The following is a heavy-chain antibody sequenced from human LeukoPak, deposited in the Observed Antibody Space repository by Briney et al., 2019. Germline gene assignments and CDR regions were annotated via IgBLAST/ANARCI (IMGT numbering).Heavy chain of an antibody. CDR2: IHHRAGP. Sequence: PSETLSLTCAVYGGSFTDYYCSRIRHLPGKGLEWIGEIHHRAGPNYNPSLWGRVTISADTSKNQFSLNLTSVTAADTATFYCARGPVRDDGLTGISYYFGLDVWGHGTTVTVFS. D-gene: IGHD2-21*02. CDR3: ARGPVRDDGLTGISYYFGLDV. CDR1: GGSFTDYY. V-gene: IGHV4-34*01. J-gene: IGHJ6*02.